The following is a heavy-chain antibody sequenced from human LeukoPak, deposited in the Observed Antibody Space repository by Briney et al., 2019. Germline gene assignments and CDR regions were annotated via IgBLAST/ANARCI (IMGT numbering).Heavy chain of an antibody. V-gene: IGHV1-2*02. Sequence: ASVKVSCKASGYTFTGYYMHWVRRAPGQGLEWMGWINPNSGGTNYAQKFQGRVTMTRDTSISTAYMELSRLRSDDTAVYYCARDLEHWASCSSTSCPWDYWGQGTLVTVSS. CDR3: ARDLEHWASCSSTSCPWDY. J-gene: IGHJ4*02. CDR2: INPNSGGT. D-gene: IGHD2-2*01. CDR1: GYTFTGYY.